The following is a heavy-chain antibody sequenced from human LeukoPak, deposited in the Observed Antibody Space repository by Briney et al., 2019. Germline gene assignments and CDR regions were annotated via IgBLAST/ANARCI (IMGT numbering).Heavy chain of an antibody. D-gene: IGHD3-10*01. J-gene: IGHJ4*02. CDR1: GLSLNSYY. Sequence: PADTLSLTCTVSGLSLNSYYCGWARHPAGKGREWIARIYPAGTTNYSPSLKSRLTMSLDTSKNQFSLKLRSVTAADTAVYYCGRQAYTASYSFVDYWSQGTLVTVSS. CDR2: IYPAGTT. CDR3: GRQAYTASYSFVDY. V-gene: IGHV4-4*07.